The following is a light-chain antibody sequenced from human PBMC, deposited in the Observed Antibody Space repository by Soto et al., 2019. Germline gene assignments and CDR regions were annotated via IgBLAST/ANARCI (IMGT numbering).Light chain of an antibody. J-gene: IGKJ1*01. V-gene: IGKV4-1*01. CDR1: QSVLYSPNNKNY. CDR2: WAS. Sequence: DIVMTQSPDSLAVSVGERATINCKSSQSVLYSPNNKNYLAWYQQKPGQPPTLLVYWASTRESGVPDRFSGSGSGTDFTLTITSLQAEDAAVYYCHLYHSAPQTFGQGTKVEIK. CDR3: HLYHSAPQT.